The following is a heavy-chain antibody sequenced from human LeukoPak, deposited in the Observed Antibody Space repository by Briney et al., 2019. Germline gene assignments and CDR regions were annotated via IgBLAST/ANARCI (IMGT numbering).Heavy chain of an antibody. D-gene: IGHD5-12*01. V-gene: IGHV4-59*01. CDR1: GGSISSYY. CDR2: IYYSGST. J-gene: IGHJ6*03. CDR3: ARDRAGIVATITYYYYMDV. Sequence: SETLSLTCTVSGGSISSYYWSWIRQPPGKGLEWIGYIYYSGSTNYNPSLKSRVTISVDTSKNQFSLKLSSVTAADTAVYYCARDRAGIVATITYYYYMDVWGKGTTVTVSS.